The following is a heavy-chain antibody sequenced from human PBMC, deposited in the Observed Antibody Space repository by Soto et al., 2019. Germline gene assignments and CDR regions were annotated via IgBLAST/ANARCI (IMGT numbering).Heavy chain of an antibody. CDR1: GFTFSNAW. CDR3: TTATFVSGYDWSYYYYGLDV. D-gene: IGHD5-12*01. J-gene: IGHJ6*02. CDR2: IKSKTDGGTT. V-gene: IGHV3-15*07. Sequence: GGSLRLSCAASGFTFSNAWMNWVRQAPGKGLEWVGRIKSKTDGGTTDYAAPVKGRFTISRDDSKNTLYLQMNSLKTEDTAVYYFTTATFVSGYDWSYYYYGLDVWGQGTTVTVSS.